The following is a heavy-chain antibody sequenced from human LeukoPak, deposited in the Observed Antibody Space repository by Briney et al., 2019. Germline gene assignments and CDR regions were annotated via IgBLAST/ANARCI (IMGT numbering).Heavy chain of an antibody. Sequence: GGSLRLSCIASGFPFSDYYMSWIRLAPGKGLDWVSYISGSGGNIYYADSVKGRFTISRDNAKNSLYLQMNSLRADDTAVYYCARGFDCSSTSCSCMDVWGQGTTVTVSS. J-gene: IGHJ6*02. V-gene: IGHV3-11*01. D-gene: IGHD2-2*01. CDR2: ISGSGGNI. CDR3: ARGFDCSSTSCSCMDV. CDR1: GFPFSDYY.